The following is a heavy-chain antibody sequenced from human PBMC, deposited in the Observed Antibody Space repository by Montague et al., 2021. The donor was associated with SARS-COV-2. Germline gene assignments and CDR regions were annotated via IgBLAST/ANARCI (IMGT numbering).Heavy chain of an antibody. D-gene: IGHD3-3*01. V-gene: IGHV4-4*02. J-gene: IGHJ4*02. CDR1: GHSIWSSDW. CDR3: ARAQKTISGMLIPPYYFDF. CDR2: TYHSGST. Sequence: SETLSLTCSVSGHSIWSSDWWTWVRQPPGKGLEWIGETYHSGSTTYNSSLKSRVTISVDKSKSQFSLALTSLTAADTAVYYCARAQKTISGMLIPPYYFDFWGQGTLVTVSS.